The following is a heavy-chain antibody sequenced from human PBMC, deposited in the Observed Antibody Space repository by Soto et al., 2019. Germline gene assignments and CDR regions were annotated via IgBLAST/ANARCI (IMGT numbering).Heavy chain of an antibody. D-gene: IGHD1-26*01. V-gene: IGHV3-11*06. CDR2: ISSSSSYT. CDR3: AGPVGAGIEIN. Sequence: GGSLRLSCAASGFTFSDYYMSWIRQAPGKGLEWVSYISSSSSYTNYADSVKGRFTISRDNAKNSLYLQMNSLRAEDTAVYYCAGPVGAGIEINWGQGTLVTVSS. J-gene: IGHJ4*02. CDR1: GFTFSDYY.